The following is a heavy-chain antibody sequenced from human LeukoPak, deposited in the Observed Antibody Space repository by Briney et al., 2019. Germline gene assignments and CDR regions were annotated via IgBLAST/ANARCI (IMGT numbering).Heavy chain of an antibody. V-gene: IGHV3-23*01. J-gene: IGHJ4*02. CDR1: GFTFDDYG. CDR3: AKSLRVVPAAYDY. CDR2: ISGSGGST. Sequence: PGGSLRLSCAASGFTFDDYGMSWVRQAPGKGLEWVSAISGSGGSTYYADSVKGRFTISRDNSKNTLYLQMNSLRAEDTAVYYCAKSLRVVPAAYDYWGQGTLVTVSS. D-gene: IGHD2-2*01.